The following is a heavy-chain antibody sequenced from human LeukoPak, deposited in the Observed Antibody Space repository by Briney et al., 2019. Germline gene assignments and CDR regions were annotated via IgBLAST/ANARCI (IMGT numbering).Heavy chain of an antibody. CDR3: ARGLGPEGSLDY. CDR2: MYPKSGDT. V-gene: IGHV1-8*01. CDR1: GCTFTSYD. Sequence: ASVKVSRKASGCTFTSYDINSVRQATCKGLEGMGWMYPKSGDTGYAQKFQGRVTMIRNTSIRTDSMELSGLTYEETDVYYFARGLGPEGSLDYWGQGTLVTVSS. J-gene: IGHJ4*02.